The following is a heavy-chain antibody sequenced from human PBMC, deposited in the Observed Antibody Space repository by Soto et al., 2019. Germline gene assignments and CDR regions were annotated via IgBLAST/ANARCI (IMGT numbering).Heavy chain of an antibody. J-gene: IGHJ6*02. V-gene: IGHV1-46*01. CDR1: GYTFTSYY. CDR2: INPNDGST. CDR3: AREDCSSTSCYSSYYYYGMDV. Sequence: ASVKVSCQASGYTFTSYYMDWVRQAPGQGLEWMGIINPNDGSTSYAQKFQGRVTMTTDTSTSTAYMELRSLRSDDTAVYYCAREDCSSTSCYSSYYYYGMDVWGQGTTVTVSS. D-gene: IGHD2-2*01.